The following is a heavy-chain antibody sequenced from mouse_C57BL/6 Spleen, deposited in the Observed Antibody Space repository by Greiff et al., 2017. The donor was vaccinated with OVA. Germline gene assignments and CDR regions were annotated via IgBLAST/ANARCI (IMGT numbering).Heavy chain of an antibody. D-gene: IGHD1-1*01. J-gene: IGHJ1*03. V-gene: IGHV1-59*01. Sequence: VKLQQPGAELVRPGTSVKLSCKASGYTFTSYWMHWVKQRPGQGLEWIGVIDPSDSYTNYNQKFQGTATLTVDTSSSTAYMQLSSLTSEDSAVYYCARGSTVVNWYFDVWGTGTTVTVSS. CDR2: IDPSDSYT. CDR1: GYTFTSYW. CDR3: ARGSTVVNWYFDV.